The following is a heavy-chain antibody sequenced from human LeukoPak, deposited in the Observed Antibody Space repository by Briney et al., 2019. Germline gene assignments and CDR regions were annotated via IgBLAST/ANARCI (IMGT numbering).Heavy chain of an antibody. Sequence: ASVKVSCKASGYTFTSYAMNWVRQAPGQGLEWMGWINTNTGNPAYAQGFTGRFVFSLDTSVSTAYLQISGLKAEDTAVYYCARLRRNYYDDSGYHSDYWGQGTLVTVSS. J-gene: IGHJ4*02. V-gene: IGHV7-4-1*02. CDR2: INTNTGNP. CDR3: ARLRRNYYDDSGYHSDY. D-gene: IGHD3-22*01. CDR1: GYTFTSYA.